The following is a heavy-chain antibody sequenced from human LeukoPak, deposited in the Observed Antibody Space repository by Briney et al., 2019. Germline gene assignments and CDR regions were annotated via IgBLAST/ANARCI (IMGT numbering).Heavy chain of an antibody. J-gene: IGHJ6*02. CDR3: AREEVDTAMATMYYYYGMDV. D-gene: IGHD5-18*01. Sequence: ASVTVSCKASGYTFTGYYMHWVRQAAGQGLEWMGWINPNSGGTNYAQKFQGRVTMTRDTSISTAYMELSRLRSDDTAAYYCAREEVDTAMATMYYYYGMDVWGQGTTVTVSS. CDR1: GYTFTGYY. V-gene: IGHV1-2*02. CDR2: INPNSGGT.